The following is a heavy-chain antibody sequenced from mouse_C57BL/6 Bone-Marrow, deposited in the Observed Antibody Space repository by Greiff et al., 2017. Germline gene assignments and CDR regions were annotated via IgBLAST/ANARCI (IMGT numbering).Heavy chain of an antibody. Sequence: QVQLKQSGPELVKPGASVKISCKASGYAFSSSWMNWVKQRPGKGLEWIGRIYPGAGDTNYNGKFKGKATLTADKSSSTAYMQLSSLPSEDSAVYFCARAPIYYYGSRYFDVWGTGTTVTVSS. V-gene: IGHV1-82*01. CDR2: IYPGAGDT. CDR1: GYAFSSSW. J-gene: IGHJ1*03. D-gene: IGHD1-1*01. CDR3: ARAPIYYYGSRYFDV.